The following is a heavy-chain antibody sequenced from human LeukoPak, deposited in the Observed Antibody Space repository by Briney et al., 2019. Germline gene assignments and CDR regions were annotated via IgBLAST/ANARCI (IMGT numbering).Heavy chain of an antibody. Sequence: GGSLRLSCVASGFTFSSYAMTWVRQAPGKGLEWVSGISGSSGRTYYADSVKGRFTISRDNSMNTLYLQMNSLRAEDTAVYYCAKVRWGSDNALDSWGQGTLVTGSS. V-gene: IGHV3-23*01. CDR3: AKVRWGSDNALDS. CDR2: ISGSSGRT. J-gene: IGHJ4*02. CDR1: GFTFSSYA. D-gene: IGHD3-16*01.